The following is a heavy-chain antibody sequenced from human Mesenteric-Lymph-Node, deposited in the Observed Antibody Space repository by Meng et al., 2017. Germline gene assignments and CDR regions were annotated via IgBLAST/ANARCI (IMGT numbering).Heavy chain of an antibody. CDR1: GFTFSSYS. V-gene: IGHV3-21*01. J-gene: IGHJ4*02. CDR2: ISSSSSYI. CDR3: ARVGGGLGYSYFDY. D-gene: IGHD5-18*01. Sequence: GESLKISCAASGFTFSSYSMNWVRQAPGKGLEWVSSISSSSSYIYYADSVKGRFTISRDNAKNSLYLQMNSLRAEDTAVYYCARVGGGLGYSYFDYWGQGTLVTVSS.